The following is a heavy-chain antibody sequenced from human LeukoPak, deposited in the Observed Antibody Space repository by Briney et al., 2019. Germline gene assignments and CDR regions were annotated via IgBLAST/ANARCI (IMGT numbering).Heavy chain of an antibody. Sequence: SETLSLTCTVSGGSISSYYWSWIRQPAGKGLEWVGRIYSSGSTNYNPSLKSRVTMSVDTSKNQFSLQVTSVTAADTAMYYCARVGDYALKDWGQGTLVTVSS. V-gene: IGHV4-4*07. CDR3: ARVGDYALKD. D-gene: IGHD4-17*01. CDR2: IYSSGST. CDR1: GGSISSYY. J-gene: IGHJ4*02.